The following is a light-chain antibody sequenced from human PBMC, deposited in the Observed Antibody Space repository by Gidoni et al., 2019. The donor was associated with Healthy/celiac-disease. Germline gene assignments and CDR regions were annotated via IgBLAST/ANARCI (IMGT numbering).Light chain of an antibody. Sequence: QSALTQPDSVSGSPGQSITISCTGTSSDVGGYNYVSWYQQHPGKAPKLMIYEVSNRPIGVSNRFSGSKSGNTASLTISVLQAEDEADYYCSSYTSSSTLVFGTGTKVTVL. J-gene: IGLJ1*01. V-gene: IGLV2-14*01. CDR2: EVS. CDR1: SSDVGGYNY. CDR3: SSYTSSSTLV.